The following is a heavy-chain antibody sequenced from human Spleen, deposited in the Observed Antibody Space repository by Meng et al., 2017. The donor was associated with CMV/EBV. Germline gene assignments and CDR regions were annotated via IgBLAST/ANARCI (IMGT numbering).Heavy chain of an antibody. D-gene: IGHD3-3*01. CDR3: ARAPAITRFGVATLDY. J-gene: IGHJ4*02. CDR2: ISGYNGDT. V-gene: IGHV1-18*01. CDR1: GYPFISYG. Sequence: ASVKVSCKTSGYPFISYGISWVRQAPGQGLEWMGWISGYNGDTNYVQKFQVRVTMTTDTATNIACMELWSLRSDDTAVYYCARAPAITRFGVATLDYWGQGTLVTVSS.